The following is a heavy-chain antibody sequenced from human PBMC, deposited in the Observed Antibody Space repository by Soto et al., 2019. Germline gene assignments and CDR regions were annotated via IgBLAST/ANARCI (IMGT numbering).Heavy chain of an antibody. J-gene: IGHJ6*02. V-gene: IGHV2-5*02. CDR2: IYWDDDK. D-gene: IGHD3-16*01. CDR1: GFSISTSGVG. CDR3: AHRLDSYVTSHYYGMDV. Sequence: QITLKESGPTLVKPTQTLTLTCTLSGFSISTSGVGVGWVRQPPRKALEWLALIYWDDDKRYSPSLKRRLTITKDTSKNQVVLTMTDMDPVDTATYYCAHRLDSYVTSHYYGMDVWGQGTTVIVSS.